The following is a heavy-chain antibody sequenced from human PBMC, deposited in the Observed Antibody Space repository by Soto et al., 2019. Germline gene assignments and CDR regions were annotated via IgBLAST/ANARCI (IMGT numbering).Heavy chain of an antibody. V-gene: IGHV1-18*01. CDR2: ISAYNGNT. CDR3: ARNTYYYDSSGYWVKGFDY. J-gene: IGHJ4*02. CDR1: GYTFTIYG. D-gene: IGHD3-22*01. Sequence: GASVKVSCKASGYTFTIYGIIWVRQAPGQGLEWMGWISAYNGNTNYAQKLQGRVTMTTDTSTSTAYMELRSLRSDDTAVYYCARNTYYYDSSGYWVKGFDYWGQGTLVTSPQ.